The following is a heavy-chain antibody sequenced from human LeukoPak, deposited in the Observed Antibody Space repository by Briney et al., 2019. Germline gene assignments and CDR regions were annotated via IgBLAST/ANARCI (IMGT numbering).Heavy chain of an antibody. CDR1: GYTFTAYY. V-gene: IGHV1-2*02. J-gene: IGHJ4*02. Sequence: ASVKVSCKASGYTFTAYYIHWVRQAPGQGLEWMGWMNPNSGGTNYAQKFQGRVTMTRDTSISTAYMELSRLRSDDTAVYYCASIGGYCSSTSCRPDFDYWGQGTLVTVSS. CDR3: ASIGGYCSSTSCRPDFDY. CDR2: MNPNSGGT. D-gene: IGHD2-2*01.